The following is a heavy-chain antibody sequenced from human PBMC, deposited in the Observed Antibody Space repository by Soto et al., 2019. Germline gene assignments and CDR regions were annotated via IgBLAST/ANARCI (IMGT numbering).Heavy chain of an antibody. CDR3: ARGGYSSTWSNLLDRSGLDV. Sequence: QVQLVQSGAEAKKPGSSVNVSCKTSGGTFSSYAISWVRQAPGQGLEWMGGIAPLFRTTNYAQKFQGRVTITADTSTYTLYMELSGLRSGDTAVYYCARGGYSSTWSNLLDRSGLDVWGQGTTVTVSS. CDR1: GGTFSSYA. D-gene: IGHD6-13*01. V-gene: IGHV1-69*06. CDR2: IAPLFRTT. J-gene: IGHJ6*02.